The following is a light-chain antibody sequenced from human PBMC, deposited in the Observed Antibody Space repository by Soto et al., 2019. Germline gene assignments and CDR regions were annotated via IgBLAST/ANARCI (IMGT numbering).Light chain of an antibody. V-gene: IGKV3-20*01. CDR2: GAS. CDR3: QQYGSSPTK. Sequence: IGFPPSPPCLSVSPAERATLSGRASQSVSSYLAGYQQKPGQAPRRLIFGASLRATGIPDRFSGSGSGTDFTLTISRLEPEDFAVYYCQQYGSSPTKFGQGTKVDIK. CDR1: QSVSSY. J-gene: IGKJ1*01.